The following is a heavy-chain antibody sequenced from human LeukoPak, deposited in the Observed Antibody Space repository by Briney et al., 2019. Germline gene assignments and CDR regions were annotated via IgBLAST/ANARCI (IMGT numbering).Heavy chain of an antibody. Sequence: SETLSLTCTVSGGSISSYYWSWIRQPPGKGLEWIGYIYYSGSTNYNPSLKSRVTISVDTSKNQFSLKLSSVTAADTAVYYCARAAGSTRGNWFDPWGQGTLVTVSS. V-gene: IGHV4-59*01. CDR1: GGSISSYY. CDR3: ARAAGSTRGNWFDP. D-gene: IGHD2-2*01. CDR2: IYYSGST. J-gene: IGHJ5*02.